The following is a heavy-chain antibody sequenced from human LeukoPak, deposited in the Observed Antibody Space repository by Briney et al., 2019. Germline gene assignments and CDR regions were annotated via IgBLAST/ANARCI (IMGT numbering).Heavy chain of an antibody. CDR2: ISGSGGST. Sequence: GGSLRLSCAASGFTFSSYAMSWVRQAPGKGLEWVSAISGSGGSTYYADSVKGRFTISRDNSKNTLYLQMNSLRAEDTAVYYCAMTTVTASYYCGLDVWGQETTVTVSS. CDR3: AMTTVTASYYCGLDV. V-gene: IGHV3-23*01. CDR1: GFTFSSYA. D-gene: IGHD4-17*01. J-gene: IGHJ6*02.